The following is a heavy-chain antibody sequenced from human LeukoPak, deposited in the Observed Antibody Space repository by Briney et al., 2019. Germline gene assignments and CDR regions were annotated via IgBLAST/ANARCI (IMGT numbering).Heavy chain of an antibody. CDR1: GGSISSYY. Sequence: SETLSLTCTVSGGSISSYYWSWIRQPPGKGLEWIGYIYYSGSTNYNPYLKSRVTISVDTSKNQFSLKLSSVTAADTAVYYCARGRLSAMVRGSIYYFDYWGQGTLVTVSS. V-gene: IGHV4-59*01. J-gene: IGHJ4*02. CDR2: IYYSGST. CDR3: ARGRLSAMVRGSIYYFDY. D-gene: IGHD3-10*01.